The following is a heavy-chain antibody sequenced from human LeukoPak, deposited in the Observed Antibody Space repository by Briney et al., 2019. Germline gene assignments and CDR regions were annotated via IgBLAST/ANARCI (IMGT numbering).Heavy chain of an antibody. CDR1: GYTFTSYG. D-gene: IGHD6-13*01. CDR2: ISAYNGNT. Sequence: GASVKVSCKASGYTFTSYGISWVRQAPGQGLEWVGWISAYNGNTNYAQKLQGRVTMTTDTSTSTAYMELRSLRSDDTAVYYCARDQIRLYTQLAGGSKSRGMDYWGQGTLVTVSS. J-gene: IGHJ4*02. CDR3: ARDQIRLYTQLAGGSKSRGMDY. V-gene: IGHV1-18*01.